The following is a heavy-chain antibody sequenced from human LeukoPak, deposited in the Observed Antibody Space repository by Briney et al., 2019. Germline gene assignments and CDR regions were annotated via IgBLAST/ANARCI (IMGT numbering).Heavy chain of an antibody. CDR3: ARGAEAETSPLDF. D-gene: IGHD6-13*01. J-gene: IGHJ4*02. CDR1: GYIFSDYY. CDR2: INPKSGAA. V-gene: IGHV1-2*02. Sequence: GASVKVSCKASGYIFSDYYMHWARQAPGQGLEWLGWINPKSGAADYAQQFRGRVTMTRDTSINTDYMEMKRVTSDDTAVSYCARGAEAETSPLDFWGQGTLVIVS.